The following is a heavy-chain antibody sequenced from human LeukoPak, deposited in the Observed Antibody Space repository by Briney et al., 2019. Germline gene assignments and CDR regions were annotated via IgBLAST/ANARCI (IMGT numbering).Heavy chain of an antibody. CDR2: TIPIFGTA. CDR1: GGTFSSYA. V-gene: IGHV1-69*13. Sequence: GASVKVSCKASGGTFSSYAISWVRQAPGQGLEWMGGTIPIFGTAKYAQKFQGRVTITADESTSTAYMELSSLRSEDTAVYYCARDGYPTDYYYYMDVWGKGTTVTVSS. J-gene: IGHJ6*03. CDR3: ARDGYPTDYYYYMDV. D-gene: IGHD5-18*01.